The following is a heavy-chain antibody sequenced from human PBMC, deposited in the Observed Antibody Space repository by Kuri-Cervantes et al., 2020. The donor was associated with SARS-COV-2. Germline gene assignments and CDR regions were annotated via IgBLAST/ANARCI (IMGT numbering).Heavy chain of an antibody. Sequence: CGATLANLTHTFTLTYPFSGVSLSTSRMGVGWIRQSPGKALEWLALIYWNDDKRYSPSLRSRLTITKDTSKNQMVLTMTNMDPVDTATYYCTNAATPNRFDHWGQGTLVTVSS. CDR3: TNAATPNRFDH. V-gene: IGHV2-5*01. CDR2: IYWNDDK. J-gene: IGHJ5*02. D-gene: IGHD2-15*01. CDR1: GVSLSTSRMG.